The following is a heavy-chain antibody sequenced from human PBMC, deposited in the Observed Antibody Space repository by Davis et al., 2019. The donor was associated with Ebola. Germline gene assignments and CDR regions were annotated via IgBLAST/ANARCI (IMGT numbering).Heavy chain of an antibody. Sequence: GESLKISCAASGFTVSTDYMSWVRQAPGKGLEWVSVVYADGSTFYANSVKDRFTSSRDDSKNLLYLQINSLRAEDTAVYYCARDPFQFWGNWGHGTLVTVSS. CDR1: GFTVSTDY. V-gene: IGHV3-66*01. CDR3: ARDPFQFWGN. J-gene: IGHJ4*01. D-gene: IGHD3-16*01. CDR2: VYADGST.